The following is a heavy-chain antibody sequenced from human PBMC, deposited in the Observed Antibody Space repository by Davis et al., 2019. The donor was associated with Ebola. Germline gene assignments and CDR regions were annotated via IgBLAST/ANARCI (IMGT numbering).Heavy chain of an antibody. V-gene: IGHV3-48*02. D-gene: IGHD3-10*01. CDR2: ISSSSSTI. J-gene: IGHJ5*02. CDR3: ARHNLVLLWFGELSDNWFDP. Sequence: PGGSLRLSCAASGFTFSSYSMNWVRQAPGKGLEWVSYISSSSSTIYYADSVKGRFTISRDNAKNSLYLQMNSLRDEDTAVYYCARHNLVLLWFGELSDNWFDPWGQGTLVTVSS. CDR1: GFTFSSYS.